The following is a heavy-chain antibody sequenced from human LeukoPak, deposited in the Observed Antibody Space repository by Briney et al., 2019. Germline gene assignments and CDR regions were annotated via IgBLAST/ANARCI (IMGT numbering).Heavy chain of an antibody. V-gene: IGHV1-2*04. J-gene: IGHJ3*02. CDR2: INPNSGGT. CDR1: GYTFTGYY. Sequence: ASVKVSCKASGYTFTGYYMHWVRQAPGQGLEWMGWINPNSGGTNYAQKFQGWVIMTRDTSISTAYMELSRLRSDDTAVYYCARVTHGGAFDIWGQGTMVTVSS. CDR3: ARVTHGGAFDI. D-gene: IGHD2-15*01.